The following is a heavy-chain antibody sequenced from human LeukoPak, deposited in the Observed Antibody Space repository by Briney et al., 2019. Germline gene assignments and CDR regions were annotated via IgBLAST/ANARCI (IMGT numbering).Heavy chain of an antibody. J-gene: IGHJ4*02. CDR2: NSWNSGSI. D-gene: IGHD3-10*01. CDR1: GFTFDDYA. V-gene: IGHV3-9*01. CDR3: AKDYGSRGDYFDY. Sequence: PGRSLRLSCAASGFTFDDYAVHWVRHAPGKGLEWVSGNSWNSGSIGYADSVKGRFTISRDNAKNSLYLQMNSLRAEDTALYYCAKDYGSRGDYFDYWGQGTLVTVSS.